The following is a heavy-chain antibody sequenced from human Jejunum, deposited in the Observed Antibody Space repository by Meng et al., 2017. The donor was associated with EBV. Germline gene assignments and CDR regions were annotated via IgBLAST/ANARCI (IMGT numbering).Heavy chain of an antibody. D-gene: IGHD3-16*01. V-gene: IGHV1-2*06. CDR3: AREGLVGDLRYFDL. CDR2: INPNSGGA. J-gene: IGHJ2*01. Sequence: VQLVKSGAEGKKPGASVKVSCKASAYTFAGYYMHWVRQAPGQGLEWMGRINPNSGGANYAQKFQGRVTMTRDTSISTAYMELSRLRSDDTAVYYCAREGLVGDLRYFDLWGRGTLVTVSS. CDR1: AYTFAGYY.